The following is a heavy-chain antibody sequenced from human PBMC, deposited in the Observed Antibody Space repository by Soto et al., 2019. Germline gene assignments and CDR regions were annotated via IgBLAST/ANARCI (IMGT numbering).Heavy chain of an antibody. D-gene: IGHD2-15*01. CDR3: ARDHRPLAATSGVWFDP. CDR1: GFTFDDYG. Sequence: GVSLRLSCAASGFTFDDYGMSWVRQAPGKRLEWVSGINWNGGSTGYADSVKGRFTISRDNAKNSLYLQMNSLRAEDTALYHCARDHRPLAATSGVWFDPRGQGTLVTVSS. J-gene: IGHJ5*02. V-gene: IGHV3-20*01. CDR2: INWNGGST.